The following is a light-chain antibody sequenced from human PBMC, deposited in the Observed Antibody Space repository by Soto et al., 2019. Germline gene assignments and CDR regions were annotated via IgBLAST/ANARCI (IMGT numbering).Light chain of an antibody. CDR2: GTS. CDR3: QQYGGSPRIT. J-gene: IGKJ5*01. CDR1: ERLSSVY. V-gene: IGKV3-20*01. Sequence: EIVLTQSPGTLSLSPGERATLSCRASERLSSVYLAWYQQRPGQPPSLLIYGTSNRATGIPDRFSGSGSGTDFTLIINRLEPEDVAIYYCQQYGGSPRITFGQGTRLEIK.